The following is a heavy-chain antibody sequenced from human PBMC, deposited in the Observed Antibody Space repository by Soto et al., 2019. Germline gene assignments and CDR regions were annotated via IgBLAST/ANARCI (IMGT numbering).Heavy chain of an antibody. CDR3: ARDWKGAEGFDP. CDR1: GYTFSTYG. Sequence: VQLVQSGAEVKKPGASVKVSCKASGYTFSTYGFSWVRHAPGQGLELMGWIGADNGDTNYAQNFQGIVTMTTDTSTTTSYMELRSLTSDGTAVYFCARDWKGAEGFDPWGQGTLVTVSS. J-gene: IGHJ5*02. V-gene: IGHV1-18*01. D-gene: IGHD1-1*01. CDR2: IGADNGDT.